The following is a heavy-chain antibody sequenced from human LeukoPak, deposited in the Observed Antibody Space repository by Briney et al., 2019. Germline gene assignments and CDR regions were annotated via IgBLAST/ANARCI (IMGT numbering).Heavy chain of an antibody. Sequence: PGGSLRLSCAASGFTFSSYAMSWVRQAPGKGLEWVSAISSSGGSTYYADSVKGRFTISRDNSKNTLYLQMNSLRAEDTAVYYCAKGEDDFWSGYLYWGQGTLVTVSS. J-gene: IGHJ4*02. CDR3: AKGEDDFWSGYLY. V-gene: IGHV3-23*01. CDR1: GFTFSSYA. D-gene: IGHD3-3*01. CDR2: ISSSGGST.